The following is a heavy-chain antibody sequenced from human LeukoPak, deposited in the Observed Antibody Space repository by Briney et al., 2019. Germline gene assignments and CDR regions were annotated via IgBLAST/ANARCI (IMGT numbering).Heavy chain of an antibody. D-gene: IGHD1-1*01. CDR1: GFTFSSYA. V-gene: IGHV3-23*01. Sequence: GGSLRLSCAASGFTFSSYAMSWARQAPGKGLEWVSGISGNGGGTYYADSVKGRFTISRDNSKNTLYLQMNSLRAEDTAVYYCFFPGVTGKVYWGQGTLVTVSS. CDR3: FFPGVTGKVY. CDR2: ISGNGGGT. J-gene: IGHJ4*02.